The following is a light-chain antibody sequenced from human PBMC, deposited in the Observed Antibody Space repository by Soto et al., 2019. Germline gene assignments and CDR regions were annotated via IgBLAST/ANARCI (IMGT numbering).Light chain of an antibody. CDR1: QSIRSW. Sequence: DIQMTQSPSTLSASVGDRVTITCRASQSIRSWLAWYQQKPGKAPKLLFYDASSLESGVPSRFSGSGSGTEFTLTITSLQPDDFATYYCQQYNSYPWTFGKGTKVEIK. CDR2: DAS. J-gene: IGKJ1*01. CDR3: QQYNSYPWT. V-gene: IGKV1-5*01.